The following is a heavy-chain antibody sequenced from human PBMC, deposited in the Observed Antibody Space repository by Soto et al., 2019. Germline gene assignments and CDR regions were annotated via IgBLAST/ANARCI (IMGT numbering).Heavy chain of an antibody. CDR2: LYYSGTT. Sequence: DTLSLTCHVSGGSFSSSSYYWGWIRQSPGKGLEWIGSLYYSGTTYYNPSLKSRVTMSVDRTKNQFSLNLTSVTAADMAVYYCVRHSRYSSNWGEFDPWGQGILVTVSS. J-gene: IGHJ5*02. CDR1: GGSFSSSSYY. V-gene: IGHV4-39*01. CDR3: VRHSRYSSNWGEFDP. D-gene: IGHD5-18*01.